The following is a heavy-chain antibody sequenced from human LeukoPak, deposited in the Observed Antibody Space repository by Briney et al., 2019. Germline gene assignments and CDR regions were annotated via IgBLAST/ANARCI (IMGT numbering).Heavy chain of an antibody. CDR1: GGSISSFY. J-gene: IGHJ4*02. Sequence: SETLSLTCTVSGGSISSFYWSWIRQPPGKGLEWIGEINHSGSTNYNPSLKSRVTISVDTSKNQFSLKLSSVTAADTAVYYCARGSEQEGDYFDYWGQGTLVTVSS. V-gene: IGHV4-34*01. D-gene: IGHD1/OR15-1a*01. CDR3: ARGSEQEGDYFDY. CDR2: INHSGST.